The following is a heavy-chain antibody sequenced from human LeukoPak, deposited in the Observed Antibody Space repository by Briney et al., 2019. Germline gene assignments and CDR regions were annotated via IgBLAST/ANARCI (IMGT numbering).Heavy chain of an antibody. J-gene: IGHJ4*02. Sequence: SETLSLTCTVSGGSITSDDYYWSWIRQPPGKGLEWIGYIFRTGSTYYKASLRSRVNILLDSSKNQFSLNLNSVTAAETAVYFCARVLGVERRSIDYWGQGILVTVSS. CDR2: IFRTGST. CDR3: ARVLGVERRSIDY. V-gene: IGHV4-30-4*01. D-gene: IGHD1-1*01. CDR1: GGSITSDDYY.